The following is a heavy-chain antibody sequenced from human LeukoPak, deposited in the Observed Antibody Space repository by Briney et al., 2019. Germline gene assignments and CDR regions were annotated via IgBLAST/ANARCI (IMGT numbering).Heavy chain of an antibody. CDR3: ARLPFCGGDCYPNWFDT. Sequence: GESLKISCKGSGYSFTNYWIGWVRQMPGKGLELMGVIYPGDSATRYSPSFQGQVAISVDKSIRTAYLQWSSLKASDIAMYYCARLPFCGGDCYPNWFDTWGQGTLVTVSS. V-gene: IGHV5-51*01. D-gene: IGHD2-21*02. CDR1: GYSFTNYW. CDR2: IYPGDSAT. J-gene: IGHJ5*02.